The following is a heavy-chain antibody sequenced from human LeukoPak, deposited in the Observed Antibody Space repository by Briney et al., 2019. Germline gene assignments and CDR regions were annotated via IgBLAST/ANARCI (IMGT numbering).Heavy chain of an antibody. V-gene: IGHV3-7*01. CDR1: GFTFSSYA. J-gene: IGHJ4*02. D-gene: IGHD1-1*01. CDR2: IKQDGSEQ. CDR3: ARSTAGLDY. Sequence: GGSLRLSCAASGFTFSSYAMSWVRLAPGKGLEWVGNIKQDGSEQYYVDSMRGRFTISRDNAKNSLYLQMSSLRAEDTAVYYCARSTAGLDYWGQGTLVTVSS.